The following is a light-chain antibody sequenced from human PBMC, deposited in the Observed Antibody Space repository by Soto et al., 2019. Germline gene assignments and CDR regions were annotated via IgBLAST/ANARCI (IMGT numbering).Light chain of an antibody. CDR3: SSYTSSSLYV. J-gene: IGLJ1*01. CDR1: SSDIGGHHF. Sequence: LTQPASVSGSPGQSITISCTGTSSDIGGHHFVSWYQQQSGEAPKLVIYEVTDRPSGVSDRFSGSKSGNTASLTISGLQPEDEADYYCSSYTSSSLYVFGTGTKVTVL. CDR2: EVT. V-gene: IGLV2-14*01.